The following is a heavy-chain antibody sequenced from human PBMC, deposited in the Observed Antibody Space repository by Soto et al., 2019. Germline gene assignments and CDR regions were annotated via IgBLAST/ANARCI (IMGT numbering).Heavy chain of an antibody. D-gene: IGHD3-3*01. Sequence: ASVKVSCKASGYSFTTYGVSWVRLAPGEGLEWMGWISAKNGNTNSAQRVQGRLIMTTDTSTSTAYMELRSLRFEDTAVYYCARDGSDLWNYYYYGLDVWGQGTTVTVSS. CDR1: GYSFTTYG. CDR3: ARDGSDLWNYYYYGLDV. CDR2: ISAKNGNT. V-gene: IGHV1-18*01. J-gene: IGHJ6*02.